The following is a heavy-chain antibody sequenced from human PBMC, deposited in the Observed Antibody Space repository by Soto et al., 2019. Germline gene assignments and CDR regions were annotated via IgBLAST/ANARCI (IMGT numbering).Heavy chain of an antibody. V-gene: IGHV1-69*01. CDR1: GGTFSSYA. CDR3: ARDRLYCDGDCYSVGYFDL. J-gene: IGHJ2*01. D-gene: IGHD2-21*02. Sequence: VQLVQSGAEVKKPGSSVKVSCKASGGTFSSYAISWVRQAPGQGLEWMGGIIPIFGTANYAQKFQGRVTITADESTSTAYMELSSLSSEDTAVYYCARDRLYCDGDCYSVGYFDLWGRGTLVTVSS. CDR2: IIPIFGTA.